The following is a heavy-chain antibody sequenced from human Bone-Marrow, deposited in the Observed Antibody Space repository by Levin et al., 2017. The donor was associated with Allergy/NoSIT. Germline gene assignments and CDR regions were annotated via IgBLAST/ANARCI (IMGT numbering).Heavy chain of an antibody. CDR3: ATTKNYEFWGGYWFSEY. CDR1: GDTLSSYS. D-gene: IGHD3-3*01. CDR2: IIPKFNVP. V-gene: IGHV1-69*13. Sequence: SVKVSCKASGDTLSSYSLSWVRQAPGQGLEWMGGIIPKFNVPNYAQKFQGRVTITADDSTSTAYMELSSLTSEDTAVYYCATTKNYEFWGGYWFSEYWGQGTLVTVSS. J-gene: IGHJ4*02.